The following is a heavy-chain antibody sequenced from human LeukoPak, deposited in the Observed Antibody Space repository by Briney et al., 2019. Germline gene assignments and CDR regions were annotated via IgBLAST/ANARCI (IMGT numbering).Heavy chain of an antibody. CDR1: GGSISSYY. Sequence: PSETLSLTCTVSGGSISSYYWSWIRQPPGKGLEWIGYIYYSGSTNYSPSLKSRVTISVDTSKNQFSLKLSSVTAADTAVYYCAGTPRRGGFDYWGQGTLVTVSS. V-gene: IGHV4-59*01. D-gene: IGHD3-10*01. CDR3: AGTPRRGGFDY. J-gene: IGHJ4*02. CDR2: IYYSGST.